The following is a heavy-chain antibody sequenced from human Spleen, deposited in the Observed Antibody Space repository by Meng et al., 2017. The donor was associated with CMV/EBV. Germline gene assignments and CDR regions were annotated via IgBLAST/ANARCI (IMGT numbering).Heavy chain of an antibody. CDR2: INPSGGST. J-gene: IGHJ5*02. V-gene: IGHV1-46*01. Sequence: ASVKVSCKASGYTFISYYIHWVRQAPGQGLEWMGVINPSGGSTSYAQKFQGRVTMTRDTSTSTVYMEVSSLRSEDTAVYYCARTGILMQFDPWGQGTLVTVSS. CDR1: GYTFISYY. CDR3: ARTGILMQFDP. D-gene: IGHD3-3*02.